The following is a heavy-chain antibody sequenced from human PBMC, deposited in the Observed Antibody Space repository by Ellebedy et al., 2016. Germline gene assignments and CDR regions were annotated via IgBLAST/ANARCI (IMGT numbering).Heavy chain of an antibody. Sequence: GESLKISXAASGFSFSSYAMHWVRQVPGKGLEWVAVVSYDGSDKYYADSVKGRFTISRDNSKNTLYLQMNRPRAEDTAEYYCARDLSSNYYEKGSLDCWGQGTLVTVSS. V-gene: IGHV3-30*03. CDR2: VSYDGSDK. CDR3: ARDLSSNYYEKGSLDC. D-gene: IGHD3-22*01. J-gene: IGHJ4*02. CDR1: GFSFSSYA.